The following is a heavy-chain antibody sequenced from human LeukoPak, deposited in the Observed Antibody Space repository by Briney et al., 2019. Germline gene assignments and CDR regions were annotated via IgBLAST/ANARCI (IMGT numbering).Heavy chain of an antibody. D-gene: IGHD2-2*01. V-gene: IGHV3-30*02. CDR2: IRYDGSNK. Sequence: GESLRLSSAASGFTFSSYGMHWVRQAQGKGLEWVAVIRYDGSNKYYADSVKGRFTISRDNSKNALYLQMNSLRAEDTAVYYCAKARLWYQLLLDYWGQGTLVTVSS. CDR1: GFTFSSYG. CDR3: AKARLWYQLLLDY. J-gene: IGHJ4*02.